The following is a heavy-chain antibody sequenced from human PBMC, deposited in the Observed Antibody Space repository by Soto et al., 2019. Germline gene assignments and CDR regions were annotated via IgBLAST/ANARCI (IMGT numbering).Heavy chain of an antibody. J-gene: IGHJ3*02. D-gene: IGHD4-17*01. Sequence: QVQLVQSGAEVKKPGSSVKVSCKASGGTFSSYAISWVRQAPGQGLEWMGGIIPIFGTANYAQKFQGRVTITADKSTSTAYMEMSSLRSEDTAVYYCERGATVVTQGGVSAFDIWGQGTMVTVSS. CDR2: IIPIFGTA. CDR1: GGTFSSYA. V-gene: IGHV1-69*06. CDR3: ERGATVVTQGGVSAFDI.